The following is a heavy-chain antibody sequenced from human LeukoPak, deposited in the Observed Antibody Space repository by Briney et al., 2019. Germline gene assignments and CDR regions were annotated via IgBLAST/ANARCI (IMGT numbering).Heavy chain of an antibody. CDR3: ARGVGGRGSSWYANWSDP. CDR2: INPSGGST. V-gene: IGHV1-46*01. D-gene: IGHD6-13*01. J-gene: IGHJ5*02. Sequence: PGGSLRLSCAASGLTFSSYWMHWVRQAPGQGLEWVGIINPSGGSTSYAQKFQGRVTMTRDTSTSTVYMELSSLRSEDTAVYYCARGVGGRGSSWYANWSDPWGQGTLVTVSS. CDR1: GLTFSSYW.